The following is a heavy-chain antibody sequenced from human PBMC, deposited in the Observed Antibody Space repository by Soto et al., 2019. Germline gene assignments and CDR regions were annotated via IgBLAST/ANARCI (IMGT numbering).Heavy chain of an antibody. J-gene: IGHJ3*02. CDR2: IYYSGST. Sequence: QVQLQESGPGLVKASETLSLTCTVSGGSISSYYWSWIRQPPGKGLEWIGYIYYSGSTNYNPSLKSRVTISVDTSKNQFSLKLSSVTAADTAVYYCARLTTSDAFDIWGQGTMVTVSS. CDR1: GGSISSYY. D-gene: IGHD4-4*01. V-gene: IGHV4-59*01. CDR3: ARLTTSDAFDI.